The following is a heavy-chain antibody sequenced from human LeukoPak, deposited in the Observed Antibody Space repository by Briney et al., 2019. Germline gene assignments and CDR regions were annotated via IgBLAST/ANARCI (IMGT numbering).Heavy chain of an antibody. J-gene: IGHJ4*02. CDR3: ARRLSDYGSGSYPDY. CDR2: ISSSGSTI. V-gene: IGHV3-48*03. CDR1: GFTFSSYE. D-gene: IGHD3-10*01. Sequence: GGSLRLSCAASGFTFSSYEMNWVRQAPGKGLEWVSYISSSGSTIYYADSVKGRFTISRDNAKNSLYLQMNSLRAEDTAVYYCARRLSDYGSGSYPDYWGQGTLVTVSS.